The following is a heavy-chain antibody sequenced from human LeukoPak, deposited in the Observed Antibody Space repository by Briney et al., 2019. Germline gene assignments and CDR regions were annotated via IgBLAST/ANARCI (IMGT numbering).Heavy chain of an antibody. CDR1: GFTFSSYA. CDR3: AKWGDYDVLTGYYVPDY. CDR2: ILGSGGST. Sequence: GGSLRLSCAASGFTFSSYAMSWVRQAPGKGLEWVSAILGSGGSTYYADSVKGRFTVSRDNPKSTLYLQMNSLRAEDTALYYCAKWGDYDVLTGYYVPDYWGQGTLVTVSS. D-gene: IGHD3-9*01. J-gene: IGHJ4*02. V-gene: IGHV3-23*01.